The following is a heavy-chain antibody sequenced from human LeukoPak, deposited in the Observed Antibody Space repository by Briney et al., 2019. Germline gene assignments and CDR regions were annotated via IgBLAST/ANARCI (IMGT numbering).Heavy chain of an antibody. J-gene: IGHJ4*02. Sequence: VASVKVSCKASGYTFTSYGISWVRQAPGQGLEWMGWIGTYNGNTNYAQKFQGRVTMTTDTSTTTAYMELRSLRSDDTAVYYCARVVSGYYYIDYWGQGTLVTVSS. V-gene: IGHV1-18*01. CDR2: IGTYNGNT. D-gene: IGHD3-22*01. CDR3: ARVVSGYYYIDY. CDR1: GYTFTSYG.